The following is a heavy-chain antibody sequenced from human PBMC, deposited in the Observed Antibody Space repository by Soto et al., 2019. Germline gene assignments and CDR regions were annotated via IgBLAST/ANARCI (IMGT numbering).Heavy chain of an antibody. Sequence: ASVKVSCKASGGTFSSYTISWVRQAPGQGLEWMGWISAYNGNTNYAQKLQGRVTMTTDTSTSTAYMELRSLRSDDTAVYYCARAPGIAVAGTNFDYWGQGTLVTVSS. V-gene: IGHV1-18*01. J-gene: IGHJ4*02. CDR2: ISAYNGNT. CDR1: GGTFSSYT. CDR3: ARAPGIAVAGTNFDY. D-gene: IGHD6-19*01.